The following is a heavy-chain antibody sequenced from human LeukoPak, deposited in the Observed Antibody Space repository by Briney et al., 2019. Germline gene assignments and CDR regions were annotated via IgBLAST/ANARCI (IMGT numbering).Heavy chain of an antibody. V-gene: IGHV1-8*01. D-gene: IGHD3-10*01. CDR3: ARADLITMVRGVIRLDY. CDR2: MNPNSGNT. J-gene: IGHJ4*02. Sequence: ASVKVSCKASGYTFTSYDINWVRQATGQGLEWMGWMNPNSGNTGYAQKFQGRVTMTRNTSISTAYMELSSLRSEDTAVYYCARADLITMVRGVIRLDYWGQGTLVTVSS. CDR1: GYTFTSYD.